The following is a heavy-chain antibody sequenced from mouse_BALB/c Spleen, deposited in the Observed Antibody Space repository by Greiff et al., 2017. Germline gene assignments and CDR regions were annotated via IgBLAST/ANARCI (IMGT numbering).Heavy chain of an antibody. CDR2: IYPGDGDT. Sequence: QVQLQQSGAELVRPGSSVKISCKASGYAFSSYWMNWVKQRPGQGLEWIGQIYPGDGDTNYNGKFKGKATLTADKSSSTAYMQLSSLTSEDSAVYFCARSYGNSAWFAYWGQGTLVTVSA. CDR3: ARSYGNSAWFAY. CDR1: GYAFSSYW. J-gene: IGHJ3*01. V-gene: IGHV1-80*01. D-gene: IGHD2-1*01.